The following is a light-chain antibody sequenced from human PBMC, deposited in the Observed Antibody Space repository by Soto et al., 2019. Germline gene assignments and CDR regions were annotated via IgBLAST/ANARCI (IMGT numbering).Light chain of an antibody. CDR2: DAS. CDR3: QQRSNWPPT. Sequence: EIVLTQSPATLSLSPGERANLSCRGSQNVSSYLAWYQQKPGQAPRLLIYDASNRATGIPARFSGSGSGTDFPLPISSLEPEDFAVYYCQQRSNWPPTFGQGTKLEIK. V-gene: IGKV3-11*01. J-gene: IGKJ2*01. CDR1: QNVSSY.